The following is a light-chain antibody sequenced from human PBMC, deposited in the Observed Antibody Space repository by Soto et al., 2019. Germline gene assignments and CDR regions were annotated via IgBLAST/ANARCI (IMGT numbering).Light chain of an antibody. Sequence: PGETATRSCRASQTVNSDYLAWFQQRPGQAPMLLIFATSRRATDIPDRFSGSGSGTDFTLAIRRLEPEDFAVYYCHQFGYSPRTFGQGTKVDI. J-gene: IGKJ1*01. CDR1: QTVNSDY. V-gene: IGKV3-20*01. CDR3: HQFGYSPRT. CDR2: ATS.